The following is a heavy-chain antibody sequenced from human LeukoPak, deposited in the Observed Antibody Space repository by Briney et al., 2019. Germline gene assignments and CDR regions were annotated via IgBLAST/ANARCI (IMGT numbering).Heavy chain of an antibody. CDR3: AHLVWEYVGGLDV. Sequence: GGSLRLSCAASGFVFRSYGMNWVRQAPGKGLEWVSGIYTNGRDTRYADSVKGRFTISRDNSKNTLYLQMHSLRVEDTAVYYCAHLVWEYVGGLDVWGQGTTVTVSS. D-gene: IGHD1-26*01. J-gene: IGHJ6*02. CDR2: IYTNGRDT. CDR1: GFVFRSYG. V-gene: IGHV3-23*05.